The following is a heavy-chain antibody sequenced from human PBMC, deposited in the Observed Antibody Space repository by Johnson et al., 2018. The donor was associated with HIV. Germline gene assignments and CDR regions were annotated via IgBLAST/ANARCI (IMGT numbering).Heavy chain of an antibody. CDR3: ARKVRFGPFDI. D-gene: IGHD3-10*01. CDR2: MNRGGREI. Sequence: VQLVESGGDLVQPGGSLRLSCAASGFTFNNYYMAWVRQAPGKGLEWVATMNRGGREIFYVASVKGRFTISGDIAKNSLYLQMNSLRAEDTAVYYCARKVRFGPFDIWGQGTMVTVSS. J-gene: IGHJ3*02. V-gene: IGHV3-7*03. CDR1: GFTFNNYY.